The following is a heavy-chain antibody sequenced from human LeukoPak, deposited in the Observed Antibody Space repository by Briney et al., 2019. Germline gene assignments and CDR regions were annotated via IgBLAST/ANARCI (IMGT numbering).Heavy chain of an antibody. CDR3: DVYYYDSSGIDAFDI. V-gene: IGHV3-30*02. D-gene: IGHD3-22*01. Sequence: SGGSLRLSCAASGFAFSSYGMHWVRQAPGKGLEWVAFIRYDGSNKYYADSVKGRFTISRDNSKNTLYLQMNSLRAEDTAVYYCDVYYYDSSGIDAFDIWGQGTMVTVSS. CDR1: GFAFSSYG. J-gene: IGHJ3*02. CDR2: IRYDGSNK.